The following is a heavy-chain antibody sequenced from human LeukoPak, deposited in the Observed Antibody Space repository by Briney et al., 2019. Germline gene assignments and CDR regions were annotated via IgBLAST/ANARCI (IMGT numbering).Heavy chain of an antibody. J-gene: IGHJ3*02. V-gene: IGHV3-21*01. Sequence: GGSLRLSCAASGFTFSDYDMNWVRQAPGKGLEWVSSISSSSIYVSYADSVKGRYTISRDNAKNSLYLQMNSLRDEDTAVYYCARVSSVTSAVISDAFDIWGQGTMVTVSS. CDR1: GFTFSDYD. CDR2: ISSSSIYV. D-gene: IGHD3-10*01. CDR3: ARVSSVTSAVISDAFDI.